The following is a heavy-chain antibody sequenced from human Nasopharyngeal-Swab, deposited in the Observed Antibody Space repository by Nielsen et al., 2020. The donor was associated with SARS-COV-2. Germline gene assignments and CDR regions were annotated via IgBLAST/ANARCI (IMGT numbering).Heavy chain of an antibody. J-gene: IGHJ4*02. D-gene: IGHD1-26*01. V-gene: IGHV1-69*06. CDR1: GGTFSSYA. Sequence: SVKVSCKASGGTFSSYAISWVRQAPGQGLEWMGGIIPIFGTANYAQKFQGRVTMTEDTSTDTAYMELSSLRSEDTAVYYCATEWAYLRNSGSFRYLGYWGQGTLVTVSS. CDR2: IIPIFGTA. CDR3: ATEWAYLRNSGSFRYLGY.